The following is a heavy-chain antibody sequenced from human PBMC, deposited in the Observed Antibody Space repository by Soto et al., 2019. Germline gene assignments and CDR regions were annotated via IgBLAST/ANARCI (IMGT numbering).Heavy chain of an antibody. J-gene: IGHJ4*02. CDR1: GFTFSGYA. CDR3: AKWRGLWFGELKGFDY. V-gene: IGHV3-23*01. D-gene: IGHD3-10*01. CDR2: IGGGGSTT. Sequence: EVQLLESGGGLVQPGGSLRLSCTASGFTFSGYAMSWVRQAPGKGLEWVSIIGGGGSTTYLADSVKGRFTISRDNSKNTLYLQRNSLRVEDTAVYYCAKWRGLWFGELKGFDYWGQGTLVTVSS.